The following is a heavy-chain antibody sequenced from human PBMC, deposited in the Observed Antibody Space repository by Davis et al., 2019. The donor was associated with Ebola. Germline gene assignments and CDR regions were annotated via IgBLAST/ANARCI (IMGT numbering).Heavy chain of an antibody. Sequence: SVKVSCKASGYTFTGYYMHWVRQAPGQGLEWMGRINPNSGGTNYAQKFQGRVTMTRDTSISTAYMELSRLRSEDTAVYYCARGGRGYSGYLDYWGQGTLVTVSS. D-gene: IGHD5-12*01. CDR3: ARGGRGYSGYLDY. J-gene: IGHJ4*02. CDR1: GYTFTGYY. CDR2: INPNSGGT. V-gene: IGHV1-2*06.